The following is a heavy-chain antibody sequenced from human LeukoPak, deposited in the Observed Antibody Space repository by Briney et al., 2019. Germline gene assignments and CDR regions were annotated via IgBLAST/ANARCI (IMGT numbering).Heavy chain of an antibody. D-gene: IGHD3-16*02. CDR3: ASAQGGVILPVDFYH. CDR1: GFTFNSYS. J-gene: IGHJ1*01. Sequence: GESLRLSCAASGFTFNSYSMNWVRQAPGKGLEWVSSISSSSSYIYYADSVEGRFTISRDNDKNSLYLQMISLSADDAAVYLCASAQGGVILPVDFYHWGEGAMVTV. CDR2: ISSSSSYI. V-gene: IGHV3-21*01.